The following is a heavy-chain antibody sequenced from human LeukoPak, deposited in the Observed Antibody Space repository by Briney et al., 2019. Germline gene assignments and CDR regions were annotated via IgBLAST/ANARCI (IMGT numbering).Heavy chain of an antibody. CDR2: INPSGGST. CDR1: GYTFTSYY. V-gene: IGHV1-46*01. CDR3: ARDDNSGYFYGAGGY. J-gene: IGHJ4*02. Sequence: ASVKVSCKASGYTFTSYYMHWVRQAPGQGLEWMGIINPSGGSTNYAQKFQGRVTMTRDTSTSTAYMELSSLRSEDTAVYYCARDDNSGYFYGAGGYWGQGTLVTVS. D-gene: IGHD3-22*01.